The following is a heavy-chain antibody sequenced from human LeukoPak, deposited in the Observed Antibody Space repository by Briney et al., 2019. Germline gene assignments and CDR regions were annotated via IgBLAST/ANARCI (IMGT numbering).Heavy chain of an antibody. V-gene: IGHV4-30-4*01. CDR2: IYYSGST. D-gene: IGHD2-2*01. J-gene: IGHJ5*02. CDR1: GGSISSGDYY. CDR3: ARYDHQLLWPFGP. Sequence: SQTLSLTCTVSGGSISSGDYYWSWIRQPPGKGLEWIGYIYYSGSTYYNPSLKSRVTISVDTSKNQFSLKLSSVTAADTAVYYCARYDHQLLWPFGPWGQGTLVTVSS.